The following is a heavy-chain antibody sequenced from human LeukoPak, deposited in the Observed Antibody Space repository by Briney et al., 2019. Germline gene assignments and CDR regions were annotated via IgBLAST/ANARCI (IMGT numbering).Heavy chain of an antibody. D-gene: IGHD3-22*01. CDR3: ARGAYDSSGYYPSDFDY. V-gene: IGHV1-18*01. CDR2: ISAYNGNT. Sequence: ASVKVSCKASGYTFTSYGISWVRQAPGQGLEWMGWISAYNGNTNYAQKLQGRVTMTTDTSTSTAYMELRSLGSDDTAVYYCARGAYDSSGYYPSDFDYWGQGTLVTVSS. J-gene: IGHJ4*02. CDR1: GYTFTSYG.